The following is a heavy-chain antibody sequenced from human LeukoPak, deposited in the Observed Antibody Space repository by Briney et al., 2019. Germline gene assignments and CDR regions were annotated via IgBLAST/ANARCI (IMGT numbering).Heavy chain of an antibody. J-gene: IGHJ4*02. V-gene: IGHV3-30*18. CDR3: AKDRIDRGRSVPIDY. CDR1: GFTFSSYG. CDR2: ISYDGSNK. Sequence: GRSLRLSCAASGFTFSSYGMHWVRQAPGKGLEWVAVISYDGSNKYYADSVKGRFTISRDNSKNTLYLQMNSLRAEDTAEYYCAKDRIDRGRSVPIDYWGQGTLVTVSS. D-gene: IGHD1-26*01.